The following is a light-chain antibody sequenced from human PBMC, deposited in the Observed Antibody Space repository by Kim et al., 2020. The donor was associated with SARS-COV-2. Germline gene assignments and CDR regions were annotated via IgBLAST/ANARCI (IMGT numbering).Light chain of an antibody. CDR2: ETS. V-gene: IGKV3-20*01. CDR1: QAVPNLH. J-gene: IGKJ2*01. Sequence: EIVLTQSPASLSLAPGETATLSCRASQAVPNLHFVWYQHKLGQPPRVVVYETSTRAAGIPDRFSGSGSGTDFSLTITRLEPEDFTTYYCLQYTTSPYTFGRGTKLEI. CDR3: LQYTTSPYT.